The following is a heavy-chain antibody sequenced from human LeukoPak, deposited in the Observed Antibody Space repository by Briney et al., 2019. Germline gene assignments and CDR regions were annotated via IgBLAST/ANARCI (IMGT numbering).Heavy chain of an antibody. V-gene: IGHV3-23*01. CDR3: AKDGGLLWFGEFDY. J-gene: IGHJ4*02. CDR1: GFTFSSYA. Sequence: GGSLRLSCAASGFTFSSYAMSWVRQAPGKGLEWVSVISGSGGSTYYADSVKGRFTISRDNSKNTLYLQMNSLRVEDTAVYYCAKDGGLLWFGEFDYWGQGTLVTVSS. CDR2: ISGSGGST. D-gene: IGHD3-10*01.